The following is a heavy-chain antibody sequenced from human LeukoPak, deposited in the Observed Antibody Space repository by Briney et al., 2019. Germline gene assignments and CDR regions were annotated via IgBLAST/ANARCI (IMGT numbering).Heavy chain of an antibody. V-gene: IGHV1-69*01. CDR2: IIPIFSTA. J-gene: IGHJ4*02. CDR1: GGTFSSYA. Sequence: SVKVSCKASGGTFSSYAISWVRQAPGQGLEWMGGIIPIFSTANYAQKFQGRVTITADESTSTAYMELSSLRSEDTAVYYCARDIQYCSSTSCYPAGMVYWGQGTLVTVSS. D-gene: IGHD2-2*01. CDR3: ARDIQYCSSTSCYPAGMVY.